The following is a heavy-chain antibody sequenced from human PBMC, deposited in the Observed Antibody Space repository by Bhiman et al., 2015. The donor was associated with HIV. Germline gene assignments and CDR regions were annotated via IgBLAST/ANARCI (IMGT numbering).Heavy chain of an antibody. CDR1: GFTFSSYG. Sequence: QVQLVESGGGVVQPGESLRLSCAASGFTFSSYGIHWVRQAPGKGLEWVAFIRYDGSNKYYADSVKGRFTISRDNSKNTLYLQMNSLRAEDTALYYCALYSSSYFDYWGQGTLVTVSS. CDR3: ALYSSSYFDY. J-gene: IGHJ4*02. V-gene: IGHV3-30*02. CDR2: IRYDGSNK. D-gene: IGHD6-6*01.